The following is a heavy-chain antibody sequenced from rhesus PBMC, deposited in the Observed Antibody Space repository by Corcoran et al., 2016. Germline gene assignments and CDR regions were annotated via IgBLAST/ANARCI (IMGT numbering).Heavy chain of an antibody. V-gene: IGHV4-65*02. CDR2: ISGSSGST. CDR3: ARPRGSSAYFDY. Sequence: QVQLQASGPGLEKPSETLSLTCAVSGGSISSSTWWSWFRHPLGKGLEWIGYISGSSGSTYYNPSLKSRVTISKDTSKNQFSLKLSSVTAADTAVYYCARPRGSSAYFDYWGQGVLVTVSS. CDR1: GGSISSSTW. J-gene: IGHJ4*01. D-gene: IGHD4-29*01.